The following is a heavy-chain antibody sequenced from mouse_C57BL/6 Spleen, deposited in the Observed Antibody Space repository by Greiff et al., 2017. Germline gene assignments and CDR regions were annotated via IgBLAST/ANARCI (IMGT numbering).Heavy chain of an antibody. V-gene: IGHV5-17*01. CDR3: ARDGNYTYAMDY. CDR2: ISSGSSTI. D-gene: IGHD2-1*01. J-gene: IGHJ4*01. CDR1: GFTFSDYG. Sequence: EVKVVESGGGLVKPGGSLKLSCAASGFTFSDYGMHWVRQAPEKGLEWVAYISSGSSTIYYADTVKGRFTISRDNAKNTLFLQMTSLRSEDTAMYYCARDGNYTYAMDYWGQGTSVTVSS.